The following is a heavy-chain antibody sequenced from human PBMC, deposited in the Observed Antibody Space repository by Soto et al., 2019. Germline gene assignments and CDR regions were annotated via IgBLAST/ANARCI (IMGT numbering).Heavy chain of an antibody. D-gene: IGHD1-1*01. V-gene: IGHV1-18*01. Sequence: ASVKVSCKASGYTFTRSGISWVRQAPGQGLEWLGWINPDNGNTNYAQHLQGRVSLTTDTSTSTAYMDLRSLRPEDTAVYYCARDRTPPPATSALDVWGQGTMVTVSS. J-gene: IGHJ3*01. CDR3: ARDRTPPPATSALDV. CDR2: INPDNGNT. CDR1: GYTFTRSG.